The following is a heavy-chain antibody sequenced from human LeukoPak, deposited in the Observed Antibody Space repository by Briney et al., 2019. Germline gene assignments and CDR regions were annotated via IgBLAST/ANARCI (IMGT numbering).Heavy chain of an antibody. Sequence: RASVRFSCKASGGTFSSYAISWVRQAPGQGLEWMGRIIPILGIANYAQKFQGRVTITADKSTSTAYMELSSLRSEDTAVYYCARERRIAAAGRYYYYGMDVWGQATTVTASS. J-gene: IGHJ6*02. D-gene: IGHD6-13*01. CDR3: ARERRIAAAGRYYYYGMDV. CDR1: GGTFSSYA. V-gene: IGHV1-69*04. CDR2: IIPILGIA.